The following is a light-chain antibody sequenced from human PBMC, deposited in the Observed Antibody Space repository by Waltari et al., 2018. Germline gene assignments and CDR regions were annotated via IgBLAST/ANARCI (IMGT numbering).Light chain of an antibody. CDR3: QQYYSVPPT. J-gene: IGKJ1*01. V-gene: IGKV4-1*01. CDR1: QSFLYRSNNYNY. Sequence: DIVMTQSPDSLAVSLGERATINCKSSQSFLYRSNNYNYLAWYQQKPGQPPKLLIYWASTRESGVPDRFSGSGSGTDFTLTISSLQAEDVAVYYCQQYYSVPPTFGQGTKVEIK. CDR2: WAS.